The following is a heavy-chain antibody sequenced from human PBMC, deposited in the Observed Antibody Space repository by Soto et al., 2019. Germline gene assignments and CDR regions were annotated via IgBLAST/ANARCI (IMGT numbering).Heavy chain of an antibody. V-gene: IGHV1-2*02. CDR1: GYTFTGYY. Sequence: ASVKVSCKASGYTFTGYYVHWVREAPGQGLEWMGWINPETGATSYAQKFQGRVTLSRDTSINTAYLELSSLRFDDAAVYFCARERCQVISGGMDVWGQGTTVTVS. D-gene: IGHD2-21*01. CDR3: ARERCQVISGGMDV. CDR2: INPETGAT. J-gene: IGHJ6*02.